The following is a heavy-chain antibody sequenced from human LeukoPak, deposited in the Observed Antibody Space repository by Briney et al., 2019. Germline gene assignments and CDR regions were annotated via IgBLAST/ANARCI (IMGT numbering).Heavy chain of an antibody. Sequence: ASVKVSCKASGYTFTNYGISWVRQAPGQGLEWMGWISAYNGNTNYAQKLQGRVTMTTDTSTNTAYVELRSLRSDDTAVYYCARDRATDREQNWFDPWGQGTLVTVSS. CDR2: ISAYNGNT. D-gene: IGHD5-24*01. CDR3: ARDRATDREQNWFDP. CDR1: GYTFTNYG. V-gene: IGHV1-18*01. J-gene: IGHJ5*02.